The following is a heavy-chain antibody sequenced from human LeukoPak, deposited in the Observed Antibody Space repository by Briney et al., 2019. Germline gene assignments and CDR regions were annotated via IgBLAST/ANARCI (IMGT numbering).Heavy chain of an antibody. CDR2: ISPIFGTA. D-gene: IGHD6-13*01. J-gene: IGHJ4*02. Sequence: SVNVSCKASGGTFSSYAISWVRQAPGQGLEWMGGISPIFGTANYAQKFQGKVTISTDESTSTAYMELNSLRSEDTAMYYCASGAYSSHFGLRFGYWGQGTLVTVSS. V-gene: IGHV1-69*05. CDR3: ASGAYSSHFGLRFGY. CDR1: GGTFSSYA.